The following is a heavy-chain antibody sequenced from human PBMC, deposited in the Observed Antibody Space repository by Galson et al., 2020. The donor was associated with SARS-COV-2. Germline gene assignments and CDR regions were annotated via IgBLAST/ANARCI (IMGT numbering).Heavy chain of an antibody. J-gene: IGHJ4*02. CDR1: GFTFSSYA. V-gene: IGHV3-23*01. CDR3: AKKLGVADGDHWLAFDY. CDR2: ISGSGGTT. Sequence: GGSLRLSCAASGFTFSSYAMSWVRQAPGKGLEWVSTISGSGGTTYYADSVKGRFTISRDNSKNTLYLQMNSLRAEDTAVYYCAKKLGVADGDHWLAFDYWGQGTLVTVSS. D-gene: IGHD7-27*01.